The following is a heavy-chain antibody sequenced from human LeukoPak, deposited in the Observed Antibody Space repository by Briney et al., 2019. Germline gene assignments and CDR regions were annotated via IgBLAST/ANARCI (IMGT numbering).Heavy chain of an antibody. Sequence: GGSLRLSCAASGFTFSSSAMHWVRQAPGKGLEYVSTISTNEITTYYASSVKGRFTISRDNSKNTLYLQMGSLRAEDMAVYYCARGAPHCSKTSCYSYYYGMDVWGQGTTVTVSS. CDR2: ISTNEITT. D-gene: IGHD2-2*01. CDR3: ARGAPHCSKTSCYSYYYGMDV. CDR1: GFTFSSSA. V-gene: IGHV3-64*01. J-gene: IGHJ6*02.